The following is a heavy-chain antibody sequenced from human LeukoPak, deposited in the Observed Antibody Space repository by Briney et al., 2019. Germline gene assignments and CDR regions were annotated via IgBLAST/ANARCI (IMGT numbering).Heavy chain of an antibody. Sequence: GGSLRLSCAASGFTFSSYAMSWVRQAPGKGLEWVSAISGSGGSTYYADSVKGRFTISRDNSKNTLDLQMNSLRAEDTAVYYCAKVSSNYYGSGSYQTLDYWGQGTLVTISS. J-gene: IGHJ4*02. CDR2: ISGSGGST. V-gene: IGHV3-23*01. CDR3: AKVSSNYYGSGSYQTLDY. CDR1: GFTFSSYA. D-gene: IGHD3-10*01.